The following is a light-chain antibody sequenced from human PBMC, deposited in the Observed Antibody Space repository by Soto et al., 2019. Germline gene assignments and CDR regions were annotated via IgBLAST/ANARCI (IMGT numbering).Light chain of an antibody. Sequence: EIVLTQSPATLSLSPGERATLSCRASQSVSSYLAWYQQKPGQAPRLLIYDASNRATGIPARFSGSGSGTDFTLTISSLEPEDFAVYICQHYVYPQWTFGPGTKVEIK. J-gene: IGKJ1*01. CDR3: QHYVYPQWT. CDR1: QSVSSY. CDR2: DAS. V-gene: IGKV3-11*01.